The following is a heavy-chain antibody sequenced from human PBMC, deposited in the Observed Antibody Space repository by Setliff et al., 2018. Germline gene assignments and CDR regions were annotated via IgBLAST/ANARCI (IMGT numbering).Heavy chain of an antibody. D-gene: IGHD4-17*01. CDR2: IYHSGHT. CDR3: ARTVTNGFYPDS. J-gene: IGHJ5*01. Sequence: SETLSLTCAVSGGSISSTNWWSWVRQPPGKGLEWIGEIYHSGHTKYNPSLKSRVTISVDKSNSQFFLRLNSVTAADTAVYYCARTVTNGFYPDSWGRGTLVTVSS. CDR1: GGSISSTNW. V-gene: IGHV4-4*02.